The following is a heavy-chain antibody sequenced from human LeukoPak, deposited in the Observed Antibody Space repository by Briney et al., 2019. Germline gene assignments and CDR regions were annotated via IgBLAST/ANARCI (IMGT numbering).Heavy chain of an antibody. J-gene: IGHJ5*01. CDR2: ITRDGTT. CDR1: LDSIDNYHH. V-gene: IGHV4-38-2*01. D-gene: IGHD2/OR15-2a*01. Sequence: PSETLSLTCAVSLDSIDNYHHLGLLRQFPGKGLGLIGTITRDGTTYYNPSLGSRLTISLDTSNSAVSLRLSAATAADTALYYCARITVPYSTWWFDSWGQGALVTVSS. CDR3: ARITVPYSTWWFDS.